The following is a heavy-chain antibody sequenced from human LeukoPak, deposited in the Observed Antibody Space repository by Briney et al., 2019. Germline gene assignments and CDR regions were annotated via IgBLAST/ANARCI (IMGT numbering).Heavy chain of an antibody. D-gene: IGHD3-22*01. J-gene: IGHJ2*01. Sequence: GGSLRLSCAASGFTVSSNYMSCVRQAPGKGLEWVSVFYSGDNTNYADSVKGRFTISRDNSKNTLYLQMNSLRAEDTAVYYCARELHYYDSSGYRHWYFDLWGRGTLVTVSS. V-gene: IGHV3-53*01. CDR2: FYSGDNT. CDR3: ARELHYYDSSGYRHWYFDL. CDR1: GFTVSSNY.